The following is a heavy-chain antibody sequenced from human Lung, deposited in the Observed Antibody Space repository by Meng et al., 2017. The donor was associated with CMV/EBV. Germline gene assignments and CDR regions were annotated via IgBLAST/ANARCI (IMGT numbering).Heavy chain of an antibody. Sequence: SXXVSXXASGGTFSSYAFSWVRQAPGQGLEWMGGIIPVFAIANYAQKFQGRITITTDESTSTAYMELNRLRSEDTAVYYCARDRFRTVRGLFSYWGQGTLVTVSS. D-gene: IGHD3-10*01. CDR2: IIPVFAIA. CDR1: GGTFSSYA. V-gene: IGHV1-69*05. J-gene: IGHJ4*02. CDR3: ARDRFRTVRGLFSY.